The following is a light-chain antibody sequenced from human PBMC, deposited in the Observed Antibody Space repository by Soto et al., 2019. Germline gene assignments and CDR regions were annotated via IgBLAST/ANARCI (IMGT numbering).Light chain of an antibody. V-gene: IGLV1-44*01. J-gene: IGLJ2*01. Sequence: QSVLTQPPSASGTPGQRVTISCSGSSSNIGSNTVNWYQQLPGTAPKLLIYSNNQRPSGVPVRFSGSKSGTSASLAISGLQSEDEAEYYCAAWDDSLNGPGVFGGGTKLTVL. CDR1: SSNIGSNT. CDR2: SNN. CDR3: AAWDDSLNGPGV.